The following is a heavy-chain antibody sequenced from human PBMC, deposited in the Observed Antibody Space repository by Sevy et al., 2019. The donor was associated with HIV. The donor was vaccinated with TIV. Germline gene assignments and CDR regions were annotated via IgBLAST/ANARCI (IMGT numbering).Heavy chain of an antibody. Sequence: GGSLRLFCAASGFTFSSYDMNWVRQAPGKGLEWVSYISSSSSNIYYADSVKGRFTISRDNAKNSLYVQMHSLRAEDTAVYYCAREGGYSDQGMDVWGQGTTVTVSS. J-gene: IGHJ6*02. CDR3: AREGGYSDQGMDV. CDR2: ISSSSSNI. V-gene: IGHV3-48*01. D-gene: IGHD5-12*01. CDR1: GFTFSSYD.